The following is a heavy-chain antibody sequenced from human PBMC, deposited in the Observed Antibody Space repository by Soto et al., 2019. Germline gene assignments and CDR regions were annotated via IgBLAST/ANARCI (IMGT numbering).Heavy chain of an antibody. Sequence: EVQLVESGGGLVQPGRSLRLSCAASGFTFDDYAIHWVRQAPGKGLEWVSGISWNSGSIGYADSVKGRFTISRDNAKNSLYLQMNSLRAEDTALYYCAKGGTTVTAIDAFDIWGQGTMVTVSS. CDR3: AKGGTTVTAIDAFDI. CDR2: ISWNSGSI. D-gene: IGHD4-17*01. V-gene: IGHV3-9*01. J-gene: IGHJ3*02. CDR1: GFTFDDYA.